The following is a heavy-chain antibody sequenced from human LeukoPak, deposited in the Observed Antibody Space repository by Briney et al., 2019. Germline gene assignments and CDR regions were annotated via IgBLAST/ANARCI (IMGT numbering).Heavy chain of an antibody. J-gene: IGHJ4*02. CDR3: ARDLGPYSYYYFDY. CDR1: GYTFTSYT. D-gene: IGHD4-11*01. V-gene: IGHV7-4-1*02. CDR2: INTNTGNP. Sequence: GASVKVSCKASGYTFTSYTMHWVRQAPGQGLEWMGWINTNTGNPTYAQGFTGRFVFSLDTSVSTAYLQISSLKAEDTAVYYCARDLGPYSYYYFDYWGQGTLVTVSS.